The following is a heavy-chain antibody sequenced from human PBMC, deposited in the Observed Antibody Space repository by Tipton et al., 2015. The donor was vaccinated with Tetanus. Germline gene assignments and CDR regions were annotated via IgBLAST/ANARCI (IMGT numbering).Heavy chain of an antibody. V-gene: IGHV4-31*03. J-gene: IGHJ6*02. CDR2: IYHTGTT. CDR3: ARDSRLFYAMDV. CDR1: GDSISSGNYR. D-gene: IGHD6-25*01. Sequence: LRLSCTVSGDSISSGNYRYNWIRQLPGKGLEWIGYIYHTGTTYYNPSFKSRVSISVDTSMSQFSLELNSATAADTAVYYCARDSRLFYAMDVWGQGATVAVSS.